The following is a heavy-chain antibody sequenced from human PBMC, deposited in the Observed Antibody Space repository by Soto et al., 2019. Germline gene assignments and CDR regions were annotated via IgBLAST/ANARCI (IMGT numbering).Heavy chain of an antibody. Sequence: GASVKVSRKASGERFTTYGISWVRQAPGQGLEWKGWISTYNTNTNYAPKFQGRLLLTTDTSTTTAHMELRSLRPDDTAVYYCARWAGQVRDYGGPFDYWGQGTLVTVSS. CDR2: ISTYNTNT. V-gene: IGHV1-18*04. J-gene: IGHJ4*02. CDR1: GERFTTYG. D-gene: IGHD4-17*01. CDR3: ARWAGQVRDYGGPFDY.